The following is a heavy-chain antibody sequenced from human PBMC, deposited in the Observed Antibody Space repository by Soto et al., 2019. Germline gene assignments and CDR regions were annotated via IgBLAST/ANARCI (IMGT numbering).Heavy chain of an antibody. CDR2: IIPIFGTA. V-gene: IGHV1-69*01. J-gene: IGHJ6*02. CDR1: GGTFSSYA. CDR3: ARDHPMSGSNYRSHYYYGRNV. D-gene: IGHD1-26*01. Sequence: QVQLVQSGAEVKKPGSSVKVSCKASGGTFSSYAISWVRQAPGQGLEWMGGIIPIFGTANYAQKFQGRVTITADESSSKAYMELRSLRSEDTAVYYCARDHPMSGSNYRSHYYYGRNVWGQGTTVTVSS.